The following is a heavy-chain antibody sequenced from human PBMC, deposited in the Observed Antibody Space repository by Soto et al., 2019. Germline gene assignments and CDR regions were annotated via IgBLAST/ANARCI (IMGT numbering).Heavy chain of an antibody. CDR3: ARGPTVTTDY. D-gene: IGHD4-17*01. V-gene: IGHV4-59*01. J-gene: IGHJ4*02. Sequence: SETLSLTCTVSGGSISSYYWNWIRQPPGKGLEWIGYIHYSGSTSYNPSLKSRVTMSVDTSKNQFSLQLSSVTAADTAVYYCARGPTVTTDYWGQGILVTVSS. CDR1: GGSISSYY. CDR2: IHYSGST.